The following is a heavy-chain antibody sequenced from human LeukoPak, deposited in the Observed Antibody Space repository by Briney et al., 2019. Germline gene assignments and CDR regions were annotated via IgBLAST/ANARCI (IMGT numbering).Heavy chain of an antibody. D-gene: IGHD6-6*01. CDR1: GFTFSSYE. Sequence: GGSLRLSCAASGFTFSSYEMNWVRQAPGKGLQWVSSISSSGKYAYYEDSVKGRFTLSRDDAKNVLFLQMNSLRPEDTAVYYCARDRYGSSVGGMDVWGQGTTVTVSS. J-gene: IGHJ6*02. V-gene: IGHV3-21*06. CDR2: ISSSGKYA. CDR3: ARDRYGSSVGGMDV.